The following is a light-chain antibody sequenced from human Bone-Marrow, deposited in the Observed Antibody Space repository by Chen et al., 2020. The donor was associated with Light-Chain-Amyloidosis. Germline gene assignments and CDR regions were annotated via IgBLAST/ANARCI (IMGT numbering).Light chain of an antibody. J-gene: IGKJ3*01. CDR3: QQGYSKPFT. Sequence: DIQMTQSPSSLSASVGGRVTITCRSSQSINNYLNWFQQKPGKAPKLLIFAASNLQSGVPLRFSGSGSGTAFTLTISSLQPEDFASYYCQQGYSKPFTFGPGTKVDFK. V-gene: IGKV1-39*01. CDR1: QSINNY. CDR2: AAS.